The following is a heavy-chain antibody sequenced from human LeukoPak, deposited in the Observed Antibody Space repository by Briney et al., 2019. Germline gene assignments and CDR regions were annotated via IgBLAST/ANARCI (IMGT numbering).Heavy chain of an antibody. J-gene: IGHJ4*02. V-gene: IGHV1-69*04. CDR1: GGTFSSYA. CDR3: ARDFARKYVSRTLMWIDY. D-gene: IGHD2-8*01. Sequence: GASVKVSCKASGGTFSSYAISWVRQAPGQGLEWMGRIIPILDIANYAQKFQGRATITADRSTSTAYMELSSLRSEDTAVYYCARDFARKYVSRTLMWIDYWGQGTLVTVSS. CDR2: IIPILDIA.